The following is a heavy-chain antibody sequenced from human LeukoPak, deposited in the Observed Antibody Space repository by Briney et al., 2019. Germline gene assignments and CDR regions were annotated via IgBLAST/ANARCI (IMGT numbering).Heavy chain of an antibody. CDR3: ARGFGGYDSGAYYFDY. V-gene: IGHV1-46*01. D-gene: IGHD5-12*01. J-gene: IGHJ4*02. CDR1: GYTFASYY. Sequence: ASVKVSCKASGYTFASYYMHWVRQAPGQGLEWRGIINPSGGSTSYAQKFQGRVTMTRDTSTSTVYMELSSLRSEDTAVYYCARGFGGYDSGAYYFDYWGQGTLVTVSS. CDR2: INPSGGST.